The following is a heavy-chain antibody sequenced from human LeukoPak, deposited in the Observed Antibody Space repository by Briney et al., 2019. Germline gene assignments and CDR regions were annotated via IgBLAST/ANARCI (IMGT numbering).Heavy chain of an antibody. D-gene: IGHD3-22*01. CDR2: IYSGGST. Sequence: GGSLRLSCAASGFTFSSSAMTWVRQAPGKGLEWVSVIYSGGSTYYADSVKGRFTISRDNSKNTLYLQMNSLRAEDTAVYYCARVLSGSWDWFDPWGQGTLVTVSS. CDR1: GFTFSSSA. V-gene: IGHV3-66*01. CDR3: ARVLSGSWDWFDP. J-gene: IGHJ5*02.